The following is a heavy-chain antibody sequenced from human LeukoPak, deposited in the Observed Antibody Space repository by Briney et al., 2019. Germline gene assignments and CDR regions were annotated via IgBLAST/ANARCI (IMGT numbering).Heavy chain of an antibody. J-gene: IGHJ6*03. D-gene: IGHD6-6*01. CDR3: ARVGIAARNYYYYYMDV. V-gene: IGHV4-59*11. CDR1: GGSISSHY. Sequence: SETLSLTCTVSGGSISSHYWSWIRLPPGKGLEWIGYIYYSGSTNYNPSLKSRVTISVDTSKNQFSLKLSSVTAADTAVYYCARVGIAARNYYYYYMDVWGKGTTVTVYS. CDR2: IYYSGST.